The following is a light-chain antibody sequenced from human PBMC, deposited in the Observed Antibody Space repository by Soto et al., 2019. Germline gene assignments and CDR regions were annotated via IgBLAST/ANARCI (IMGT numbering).Light chain of an antibody. CDR2: EVT. J-gene: IGLJ1*01. CDR3: ASYAGGNQV. CDR1: SSDVGGYDY. Sequence: QSALTQPPSASASPGQSVTISCTGTSSDVGGYDYVSWYQHHPGKAPKLMIYEVTKRPSGVPDRFSGSKSGNTAALTVSGLLAEDEADYYCASYAGGNQVFGTGTQLTVL. V-gene: IGLV2-8*01.